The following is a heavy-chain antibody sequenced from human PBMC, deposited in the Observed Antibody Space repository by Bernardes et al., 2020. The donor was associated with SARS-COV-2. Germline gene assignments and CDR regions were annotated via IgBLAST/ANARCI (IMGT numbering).Heavy chain of an antibody. Sequence: GGSLRLSCAASGFTFSTSCMHWVRQAPGEGLVWVSRTNADGRDINYADSVKGRFTISRDNAKNTLYLYMNSLRAEDTAVYYCTRAGNYRFDYWGQGTLVTVSS. CDR2: TNADGRDI. V-gene: IGHV3-74*01. CDR3: TRAGNYRFDY. D-gene: IGHD1-7*01. J-gene: IGHJ4*02. CDR1: GFTFSTSC.